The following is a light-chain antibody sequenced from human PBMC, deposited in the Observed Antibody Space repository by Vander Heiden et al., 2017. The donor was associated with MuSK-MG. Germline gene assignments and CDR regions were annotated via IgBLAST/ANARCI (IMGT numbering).Light chain of an antibody. CDR3: QQNNNWPPLT. CDR2: GAS. CDR1: QSVSSN. Sequence: VMTQSPATLSVSPGDRATLSCRASQSVSSNLAWYQQKPGQAPRLLIYGASTRATGIPARFSGSGYGREFTLTISSRQSEDFAVYYCQQNNNWPPLTFGGGTKVXIK. J-gene: IGKJ4*01. V-gene: IGKV3-15*01.